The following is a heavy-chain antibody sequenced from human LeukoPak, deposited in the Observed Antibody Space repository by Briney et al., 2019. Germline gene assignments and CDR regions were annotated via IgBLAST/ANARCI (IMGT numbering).Heavy chain of an antibody. V-gene: IGHV1-69*13. Sequence: SVKVSCKASGYTFTSYDINWVRQATGQGLEWMGGIIPIFGTANYAQKFQGRVTITADESTSTAYMELSSLRSEDTAVYYCAGRMFTWIQLWSPGANYYYYMDVWGKGTTVTVSS. CDR3: AGRMFTWIQLWSPGANYYYYMDV. D-gene: IGHD5-18*01. CDR1: GYTFTSYD. CDR2: IIPIFGTA. J-gene: IGHJ6*03.